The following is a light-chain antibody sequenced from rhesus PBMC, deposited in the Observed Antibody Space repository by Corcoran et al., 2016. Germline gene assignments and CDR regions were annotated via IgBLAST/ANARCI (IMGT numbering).Light chain of an antibody. CDR3: QHNYGTPFT. J-gene: IGKJ3*01. Sequence: DIQMTQSPSSLSASVGDRVTITCRTSENVNNYLHWYKQKPGKAPKLLIYKTSTLQRGVPSRFSGSGSGTDYTFTISSLQSEDVATYYCQHNYGTPFTFGPGTKLDIK. CDR2: KTS. CDR1: ENVNNY. V-gene: IGKV1-74*01.